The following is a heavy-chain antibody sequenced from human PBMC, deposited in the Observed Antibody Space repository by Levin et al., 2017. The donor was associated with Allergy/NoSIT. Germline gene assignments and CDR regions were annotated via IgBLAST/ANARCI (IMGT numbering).Heavy chain of an antibody. J-gene: IGHJ4*02. CDR3: ARADPHDYGDFGIDY. Sequence: SSETLSLTCAVYGGSFSGYYWSWIRQPPGKGLEWIGEINHSGSTNYNPSLKSRVTISVDTSKNQFSLKLSSVTAADTAVYYCARADPHDYGDFGIDYWGQGTLVTVSS. CDR2: INHSGST. V-gene: IGHV4-34*01. CDR1: GGSFSGYY. D-gene: IGHD4-17*01.